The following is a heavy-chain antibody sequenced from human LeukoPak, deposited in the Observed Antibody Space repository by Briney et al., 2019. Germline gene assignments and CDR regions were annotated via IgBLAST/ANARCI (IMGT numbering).Heavy chain of an antibody. Sequence: ASVKVSCKASGYTFTSYGISWVRQAPGQGLEWMGWISAYNGNTNYAQKLQGRVTMTTDTSTSTAYMELRSLRSDDTAVYYCARIAAAGTGPYYFDCWGKGTLVTVSS. V-gene: IGHV1-18*01. D-gene: IGHD6-13*01. J-gene: IGHJ4*02. CDR2: ISAYNGNT. CDR1: GYTFTSYG. CDR3: ARIAAAGTGPYYFDC.